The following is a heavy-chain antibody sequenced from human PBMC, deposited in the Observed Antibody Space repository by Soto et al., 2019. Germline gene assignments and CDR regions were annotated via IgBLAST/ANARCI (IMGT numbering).Heavy chain of an antibody. D-gene: IGHD7-27*01. CDR1: GGSISSYY. CDR2: IYYSGST. J-gene: IGHJ5*02. CDR3: ARRYHGDQDPQTEFDP. Sequence: ETLSLTCAVSGGSISSYYWSWIRQPPGKGLEWIGYIYYSGSTYYNPSLKSRVTISVDTSKNQFSLKLSSVTAADTAVYYCARRYHGDQDPQTEFDPWGQGTLVTVSS. V-gene: IGHV4-59*08.